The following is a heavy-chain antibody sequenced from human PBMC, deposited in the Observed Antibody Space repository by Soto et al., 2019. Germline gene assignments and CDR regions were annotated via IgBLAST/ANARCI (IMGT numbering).Heavy chain of an antibody. D-gene: IGHD1-26*01. Sequence: QVQLVESGGGVVQPGRSLRLSCAASGFTFSSYGMHWVRQAPGKGLEWVAVISYDGSNKYYADSLKGRFTISRDNSKNTLYLQMNSLGAEDTGVYYCAKSPSYPVHFDYWGQGTLVTVSS. J-gene: IGHJ4*02. CDR3: AKSPSYPVHFDY. V-gene: IGHV3-30*18. CDR1: GFTFSSYG. CDR2: ISYDGSNK.